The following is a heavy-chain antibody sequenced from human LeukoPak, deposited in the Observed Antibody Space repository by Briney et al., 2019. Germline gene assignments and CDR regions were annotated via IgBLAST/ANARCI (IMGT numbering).Heavy chain of an antibody. Sequence: SETLSLTCTVSGYSISSGYYWGWIRQPPGKGLEWIGSIYHSGSTYYNPSLKSRVTISVDTSKNQFSLKLSSVTAADTAVYYCARESLRGYGFWSGYYKVDYWGQGTLVTVSS. D-gene: IGHD3-3*01. J-gene: IGHJ4*02. CDR1: GYSISSGYY. V-gene: IGHV4-38-2*02. CDR3: ARESLRGYGFWSGYYKVDY. CDR2: IYHSGST.